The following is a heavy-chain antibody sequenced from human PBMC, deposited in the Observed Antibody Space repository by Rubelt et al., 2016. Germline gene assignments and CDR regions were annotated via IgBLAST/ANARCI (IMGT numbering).Heavy chain of an antibody. Sequence: QVQLQESGPGLVKPSETLSLTCTVSGGSTTNYYWSWIRQPPGKGLEWIGYFFYTGSTSYNPSLRNRATISVDTSKNQVFLNLISVTAADAAVLYCARRGNSANWYDATFDSWGQGILVTVAS. V-gene: IGHV4-59*01. J-gene: IGHJ4*02. CDR3: ARRGNSANWYDATFDS. CDR2: FFYTGST. D-gene: IGHD1-1*01. CDR1: GGSTTNYY.